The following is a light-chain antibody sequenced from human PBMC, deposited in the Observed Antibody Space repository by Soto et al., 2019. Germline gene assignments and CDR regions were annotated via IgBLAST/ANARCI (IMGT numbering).Light chain of an antibody. J-gene: IGKJ2*01. CDR2: GAS. CDR1: QSVSSN. V-gene: IGKV3-15*01. Sequence: EIVMTQSPATLSVSPGERATLSCRASQSVSSNLAWYQQKPGQAPRLLIYGASTRATGIPVSFSGSGSGTEFTLTIRSLQSEDFAVYYCQQYNNWPPYTFGQGTKLEIK. CDR3: QQYNNWPPYT.